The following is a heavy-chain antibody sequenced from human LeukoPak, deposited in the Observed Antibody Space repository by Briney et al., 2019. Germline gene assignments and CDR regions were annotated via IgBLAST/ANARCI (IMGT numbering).Heavy chain of an antibody. CDR2: ISSSGSTI. J-gene: IGHJ6*03. CDR3: AREVGYCSSTSCYLGVYYYYYMDV. CDR1: GFTFSDYY. Sequence: GGSLRLSCAASGFTFSDYYMSWIRQAPGKGLEWVSYISSSGSTIYYADSVKGRFTISRDNAKNSRYLQMNSLRAEDTAVYYCAREVGYCSSTSCYLGVYYYYYMDVWGKGTTVTVSS. D-gene: IGHD2-2*01. V-gene: IGHV3-11*04.